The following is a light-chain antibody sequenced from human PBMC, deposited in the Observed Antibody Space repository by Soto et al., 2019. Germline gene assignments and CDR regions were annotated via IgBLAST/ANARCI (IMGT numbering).Light chain of an antibody. CDR2: YDS. CDR1: KIGSKS. J-gene: IGLJ2*01. CDR3: QVWDSSSDHVV. V-gene: IGLV3-21*04. Sequence: SYELTQPPSVSVAPGKTARITCGGTKIGSKSVHWYQQKPGQAPVLVIYYDSDRPSGTPERFSGSNSGNTATLTISRVEAGDEADYYCQVWDSSSDHVVFGGGTKLTVL.